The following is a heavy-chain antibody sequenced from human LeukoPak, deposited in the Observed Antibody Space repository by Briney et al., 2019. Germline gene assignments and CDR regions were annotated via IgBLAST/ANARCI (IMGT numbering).Heavy chain of an antibody. CDR3: ARETYYSSGNVYNRIDY. Sequence: ASVKVSCKASGHTFTGYYMHWVRQAPGQGLEWMGWINPNSGGTNYAQKFQGRVTMTRDTSISTAYMELSRLTSDDTAVYFCARETYYSSGNVYNRIDYWGQGTLVTVSS. CDR1: GHTFTGYY. J-gene: IGHJ4*02. D-gene: IGHD3-10*01. CDR2: INPNSGGT. V-gene: IGHV1-2*02.